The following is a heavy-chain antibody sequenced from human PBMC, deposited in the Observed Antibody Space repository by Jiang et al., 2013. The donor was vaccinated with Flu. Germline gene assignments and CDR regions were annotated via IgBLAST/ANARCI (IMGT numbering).Heavy chain of an antibody. CDR3: ARGGDYVWGSYENWFDP. Sequence: CKASGYTFTSYAMNWVRQAPGQGLEWMGWINTNTGNPTYAQGFTGRFVFSLDTSVSTAYLQISSLKAEDTAVYYCARGGDYVWGSYENWFDPWGQGTLVTVSS. CDR2: INTNTGNP. J-gene: IGHJ5*02. D-gene: IGHD3-16*01. V-gene: IGHV7-4-1*02. CDR1: GYTFTSYA.